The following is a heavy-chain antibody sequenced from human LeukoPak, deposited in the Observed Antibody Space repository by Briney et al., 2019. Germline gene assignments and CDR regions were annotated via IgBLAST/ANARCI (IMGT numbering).Heavy chain of an antibody. Sequence: PSETLSLTCAVYGGSFSGYYWSWIRQPPGKGLEWIGEINHSGSTNYNPSLKSRVTISVDTSKNQFSLKLSSVTAADTAVYYCARLLGYCSGGSCHRPYYFDYWGQGTPVTVSS. CDR1: GGSFSGYY. J-gene: IGHJ4*02. V-gene: IGHV4-34*01. CDR2: INHSGST. CDR3: ARLLGYCSGGSCHRPYYFDY. D-gene: IGHD2-15*01.